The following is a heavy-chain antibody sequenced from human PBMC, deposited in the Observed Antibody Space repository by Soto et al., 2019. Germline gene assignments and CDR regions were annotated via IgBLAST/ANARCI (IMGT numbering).Heavy chain of an antibody. CDR1: GGSVSSYY. CDR2: FYTSGNT. D-gene: IGHD7-27*01. Sequence: SETLSLTXTVSGGSVSSYYWSWIRQPAGKGLEWIGRFYTSGNTNYNPSLKSRVTMSLDTSKNQFSLKLSSVTAADTAVYFCASDSTGWFDPWGQGTLVTVSS. J-gene: IGHJ5*02. V-gene: IGHV4-4*07. CDR3: ASDSTGWFDP.